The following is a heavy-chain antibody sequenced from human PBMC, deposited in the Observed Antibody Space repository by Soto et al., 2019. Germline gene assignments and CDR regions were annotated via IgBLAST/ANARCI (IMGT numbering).Heavy chain of an antibody. Sequence: ASVKVSCKPSGYTFNNYDINWVLQAPGQGLEWMGWMDPKNGNTGYAHKFQGRVTMTWDTSITTAYMELSSLRSDDTAVYYCARAAPHYNIGPPGDFWGQGTLVTVS. CDR1: GYTFNNYD. D-gene: IGHD3-22*01. CDR3: ARAAPHYNIGPPGDF. J-gene: IGHJ4*02. CDR2: MDPKNGNT. V-gene: IGHV1-8*01.